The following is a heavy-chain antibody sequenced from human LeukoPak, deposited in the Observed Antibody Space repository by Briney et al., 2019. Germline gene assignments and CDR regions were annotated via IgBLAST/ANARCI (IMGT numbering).Heavy chain of an antibody. D-gene: IGHD5-24*01. CDR1: GFTFSTYS. CDR3: AREEGKHQMEAFDY. Sequence: PGGSLRLSCAASGFTFSTYSMNWVRQAPGKGLEWVSSIGGSSTSIYYAGSVKGRFTISRDNAKNSLYLQMNSLRAEDTAVYYCAREEGKHQMEAFDYWGQATLVTVSS. CDR2: IGGSSTSI. J-gene: IGHJ4*02. V-gene: IGHV3-21*01.